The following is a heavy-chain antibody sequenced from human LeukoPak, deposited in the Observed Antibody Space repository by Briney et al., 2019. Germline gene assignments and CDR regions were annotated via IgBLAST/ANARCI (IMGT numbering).Heavy chain of an antibody. D-gene: IGHD3-22*01. CDR2: IYSGGSR. CDR1: GFTVSSNY. J-gene: IGHJ3*02. CDR3: ARGPLYYYDSSGSYNDAFDI. V-gene: IGHV3-66*01. Sequence: PGGSLRLSCAASGFTVSSNYMSWVRQAPGKGLEWVSVIYSGGSRYYADSVKGRFTISRDESKNTLYLQMNSLRAEDTAVYYCARGPLYYYDSSGSYNDAFDIWGQGTMVTVSS.